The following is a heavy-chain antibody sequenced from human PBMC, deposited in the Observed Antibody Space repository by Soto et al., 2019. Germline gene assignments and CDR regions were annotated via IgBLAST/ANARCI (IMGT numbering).Heavy chain of an antibody. CDR1: GFTFGGSA. V-gene: IGHV3-73*01. CDR2: IRSKTNSYAT. D-gene: IGHD6-19*01. Sequence: LRLSCAASGFTFGGSAMHWVRQASGKGLEWVGHIRSKTNSYATAYAESVKGRFTVSRDDSMNTAYLQMNSLKTEDTAVYFCTRQTDAVQWLVVPTDYNFDYWGQGTLVTVSS. CDR3: TRQTDAVQWLVVPTDYNFDY. J-gene: IGHJ4*02.